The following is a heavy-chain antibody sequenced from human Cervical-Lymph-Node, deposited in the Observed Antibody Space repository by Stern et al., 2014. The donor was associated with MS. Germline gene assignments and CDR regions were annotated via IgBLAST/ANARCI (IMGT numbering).Heavy chain of an antibody. J-gene: IGHJ4*02. CDR3: ASIQLWSKSFDY. Sequence: VQLEESGPGLVKPSETLSLTCTVSNVSIGLFYWSWIRQSPGRGLEWIGYVYYSGSTDYNPSLKSRVTMAVDTSKSQFSLKRSSLTAADTAVYYCASIQLWSKSFDYWGRGTLVTVSS. V-gene: IGHV4-59*01. D-gene: IGHD1-1*01. CDR1: NVSIGLFY. CDR2: VYYSGST.